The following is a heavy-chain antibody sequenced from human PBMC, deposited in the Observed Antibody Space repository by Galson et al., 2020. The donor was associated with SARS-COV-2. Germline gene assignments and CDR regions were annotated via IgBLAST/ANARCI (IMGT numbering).Heavy chain of an antibody. J-gene: IGHJ5*02. D-gene: IGHD3-3*02. CDR2: INSDGSST. Sequence: GGSLRLSCAASGFTFNTYWIHWVRQAPGKGLVWVSRINSDGSSTAYADSVKGRFTISRDNAKNTLYLQMNSLRPEDTAVYYCTRDVVSHFWSGFDPWGQGTMVTVSS. CDR3: TRDVVSHFWSGFDP. V-gene: IGHV3-74*01. CDR1: GFTFNTYW.